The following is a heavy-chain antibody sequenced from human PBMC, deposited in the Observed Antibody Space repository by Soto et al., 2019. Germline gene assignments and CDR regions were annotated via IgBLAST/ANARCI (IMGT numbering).Heavy chain of an antibody. D-gene: IGHD6-19*01. J-gene: IGHJ6*02. V-gene: IGHV4-38-2*01. CDR3: ARAMRIAVAGNGGGYYYYGMDV. Sequence: PSETLSLTCAVSGGSIISNYWWAWIRQSPGEGLVWIGSIYHSGTTYYNPSLESRVIISVDTSKNQFSLKLSSVTAADTAVYYCARAMRIAVAGNGGGYYYYGMDVWGQGTTVTVSS. CDR1: GGSIISNYW. CDR2: IYHSGTT.